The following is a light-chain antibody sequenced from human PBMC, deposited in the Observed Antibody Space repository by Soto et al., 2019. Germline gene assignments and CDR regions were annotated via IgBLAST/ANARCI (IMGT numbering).Light chain of an antibody. Sequence: QSVLTQPASVSGSPGQSITISCTGTTSDVGRYIYVSWYQQHPGKAPKLIIYDVSNRPSGVSNRFSGSKSGNTASLTISGLQAEDEADYYCNSYTSSSTYVFGTGTKVTVL. CDR3: NSYTSSSTYV. J-gene: IGLJ1*01. CDR2: DVS. V-gene: IGLV2-14*01. CDR1: TSDVGRYIY.